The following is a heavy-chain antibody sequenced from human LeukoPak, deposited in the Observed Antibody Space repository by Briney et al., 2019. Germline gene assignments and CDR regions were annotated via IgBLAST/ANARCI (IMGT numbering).Heavy chain of an antibody. CDR2: ISYDGSNK. D-gene: IGHD1-26*01. CDR1: GFTFSSYG. Sequence: GGSLRLSCAASGFTFSSYGMHWVRQAPGKGLEWVAVISYDGSNKYYADSVKGRFTNSRDNSKNTLYLQMNSLRAEDTAVYYCSRGIYSGSLDYWGQGTLVTVSS. V-gene: IGHV3-30*03. CDR3: SRGIYSGSLDY. J-gene: IGHJ4*02.